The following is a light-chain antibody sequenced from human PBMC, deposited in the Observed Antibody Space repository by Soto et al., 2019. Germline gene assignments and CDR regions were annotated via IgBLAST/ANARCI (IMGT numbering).Light chain of an antibody. CDR3: QQYGSSTWT. Sequence: EIVLTQSPGTLSLSPGERAILSCRASQSVSSTYLAWYQQKPGQAPRLLIYGASSRATGIPDRFSGSGSGTDFTLTISRLEPEDFAVYYCQQYGSSTWTFGQGTKVEIK. CDR2: GAS. CDR1: QSVSSTY. J-gene: IGKJ1*01. V-gene: IGKV3-20*01.